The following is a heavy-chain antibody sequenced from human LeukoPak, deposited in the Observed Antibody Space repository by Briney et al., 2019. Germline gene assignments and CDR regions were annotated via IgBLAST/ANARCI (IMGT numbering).Heavy chain of an antibody. CDR1: GFIFSDYS. CDR3: ARDRKYSGSHDGRGDDAFDI. Sequence: GGSLRLSCAASGFIFSDYSMMWIRQAPGKGLESVAYISGSELNIYYADSVKGRFTISRDNAKNSLYLQMNSLRAEDTAVYYWARDRKYSGSHDGRGDDAFDIWGQGTMVTVSS. J-gene: IGHJ3*02. D-gene: IGHD1-26*01. CDR2: ISGSELNI. V-gene: IGHV3-11*04.